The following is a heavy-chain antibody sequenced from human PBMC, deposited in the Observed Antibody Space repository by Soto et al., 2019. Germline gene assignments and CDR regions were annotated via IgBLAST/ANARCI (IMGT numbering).Heavy chain of an antibody. CDR1: GGSVSSGSYY. CDR2: ISYSGST. D-gene: IGHD4-4*01. Sequence: SETLSLTCSVSGGSVSSGSYYWSWIRQPPGKGLEWIGYISYSGSTKYNPSHKNRFTISLDTSQNLFSLKLRSVTAADTAIYYCARDQGVTRDLYYYPMGVWGQGTTVTVSS. V-gene: IGHV4-61*01. CDR3: ARDQGVTRDLYYYPMGV. J-gene: IGHJ6*02.